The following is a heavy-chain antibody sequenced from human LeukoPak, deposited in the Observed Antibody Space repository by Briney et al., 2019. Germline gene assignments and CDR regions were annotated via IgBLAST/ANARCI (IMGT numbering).Heavy chain of an antibody. V-gene: IGHV3-23*01. J-gene: IGHJ4*02. D-gene: IGHD6-6*01. CDR3: AKMVYSTSSDDY. Sequence: GGSLRLSCAASGFTFSNHAMIWVRQAPGKGLEWLSIISGPAYSVTYYADSVQGRFTISRDNGKNTLYLEMNSLRAEDTGAYYCAKMVYSTSSDDYWGQGTLVTVSS. CDR2: ISGPAYSVT. CDR1: GFTFSNHA.